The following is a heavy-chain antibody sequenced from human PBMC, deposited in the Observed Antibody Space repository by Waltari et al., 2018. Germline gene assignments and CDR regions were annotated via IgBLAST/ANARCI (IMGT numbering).Heavy chain of an antibody. Sequence: QLLQSGGGLVEPGGSLRLSCVASGFTFNGFAMKWVRQAPGKGLEWVSGISGSGGRTFYADSVRGRFTISRDNSKNTLYLQMSSLRGEDTAIYYCAKDRLADYFDSGVYWFDPWGQGTLVTVSS. CDR2: ISGSGGRT. V-gene: IGHV3-23*01. J-gene: IGHJ5*02. D-gene: IGHD4-17*01. CDR1: GFTFNGFA. CDR3: AKDRLADYFDSGVYWFDP.